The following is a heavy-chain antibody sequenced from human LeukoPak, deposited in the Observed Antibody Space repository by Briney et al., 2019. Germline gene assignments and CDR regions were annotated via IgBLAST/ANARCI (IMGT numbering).Heavy chain of an antibody. J-gene: IGHJ4*02. D-gene: IGHD1-26*01. V-gene: IGHV3-30*02. Sequence: AGGSLRLSCSASGFTLSDYVMHWVRQAPGKGLEWVASLHYDGIKKYYAASVKGQFTISRDNAKNSLYLQMNSLRAEDTAVYYCARVMGVPVVGYFDYWGQGTLVTVSS. CDR3: ARVMGVPVVGYFDY. CDR1: GFTLSDYV. CDR2: LHYDGIKK.